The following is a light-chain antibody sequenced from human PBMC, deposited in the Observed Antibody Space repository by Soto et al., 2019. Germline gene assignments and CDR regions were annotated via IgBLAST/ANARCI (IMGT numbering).Light chain of an antibody. J-gene: IGLJ3*02. CDR3: CSYAGSSTWV. Sequence: QSALTQPASVSGSPGQSITISCTGTRSDVGNYNLVSWYQQHPGKAPKVMIYEVTKRPSGASNRFSGSKSGKTASLTISGLQAEDAADYYCCSYAGSSTWVFGGGTKLTVL. CDR2: EVT. CDR1: RSDVGNYNL. V-gene: IGLV2-23*02.